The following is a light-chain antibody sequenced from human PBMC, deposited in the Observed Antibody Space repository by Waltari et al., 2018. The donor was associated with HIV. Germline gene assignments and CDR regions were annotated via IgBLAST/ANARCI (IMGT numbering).Light chain of an antibody. Sequence: QSVLTQPPSASGTPGQRVTISCSGSSSNIGRNYVYWYQQLPGTAPKLLIYTNNQRPSGVPDRFSGSKSGTSASLAISGLRSEDEADYYCSSYTTSSTFHVVFGGGTKLTVL. CDR2: TNN. V-gene: IGLV1-47*01. J-gene: IGLJ2*01. CDR3: SSYTTSSTFHVV. CDR1: SSNIGRNY.